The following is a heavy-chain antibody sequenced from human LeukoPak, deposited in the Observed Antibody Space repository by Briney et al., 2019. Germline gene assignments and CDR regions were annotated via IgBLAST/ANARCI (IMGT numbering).Heavy chain of an antibody. D-gene: IGHD2-8*01. CDR2: IYHSGST. CDR3: ARWGTYASTSNWFDP. V-gene: IGHV4-38-2*02. Sequence: SETLSLTCTVSGYSISSGYYWGWIRQPPGKGLEWIGSIYHSGSTYYNPSLKSRVTISVDTSKNQFSLRLSSVTAADTAVYYCARWGTYASTSNWFDPWGQGTLVTVSS. J-gene: IGHJ5*02. CDR1: GYSISSGYY.